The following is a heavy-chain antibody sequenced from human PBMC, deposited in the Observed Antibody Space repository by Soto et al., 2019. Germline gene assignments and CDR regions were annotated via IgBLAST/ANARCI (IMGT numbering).Heavy chain of an antibody. D-gene: IGHD3-9*01. CDR1: GGTFSSYA. CDR3: ARGEKYYDILTGYSP. V-gene: IGHV1-69*13. Sequence: VASVKVSCKASGGTFSSYAISWVRQAPGQGLEWMGGIIPIFGTANYAQKFQGRVTITADESTSTAYMELSSLRSEDTAVYYCARGEKYYDILTGYSPWGQGNLVTVSA. CDR2: IIPIFGTA. J-gene: IGHJ5*02.